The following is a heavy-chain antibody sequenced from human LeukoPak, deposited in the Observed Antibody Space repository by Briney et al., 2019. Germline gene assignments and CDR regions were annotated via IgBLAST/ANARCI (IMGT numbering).Heavy chain of an antibody. CDR1: GGSISSYY. Sequence: SETLSLTCTVSGGSISSYYWSWIRQPPGKGLEWIGYIYYSGTTNYNPSLKSRVTISVDTSRNQFSLKLSSVTAADTAVYYCARGVYIAAAQYGYWGQGTLVSVSS. CDR2: IYYSGTT. CDR3: ARGVYIAAAQYGY. V-gene: IGHV4-59*01. D-gene: IGHD6-13*01. J-gene: IGHJ4*02.